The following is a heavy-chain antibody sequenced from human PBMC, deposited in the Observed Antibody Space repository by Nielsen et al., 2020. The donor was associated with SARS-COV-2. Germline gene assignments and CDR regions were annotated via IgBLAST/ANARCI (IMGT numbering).Heavy chain of an antibody. Sequence: ASVKVSCKASGYTFTTYGIGWVRQASGQGLEWMGWISQNNGKTQYAQKFQGRVTMTTDTSTTTAYMELRSLRSDDTAVYYCARAVGDDYVWGSYHPPRVDRWGQGTLVTVSS. CDR3: ARAVGDDYVWGSYHPPRVDR. CDR2: ISQNNGKT. V-gene: IGHV1-18*04. CDR1: GYTFTTYG. J-gene: IGHJ5*02. D-gene: IGHD3-16*02.